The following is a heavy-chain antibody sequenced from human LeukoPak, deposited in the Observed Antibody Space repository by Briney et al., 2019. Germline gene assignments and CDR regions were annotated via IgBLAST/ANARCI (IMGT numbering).Heavy chain of an antibody. D-gene: IGHD3-10*01. CDR1: GYIFTNYW. CDR3: ARQSRDGSKTRGYYFDY. V-gene: IGHV5-51*01. J-gene: IGHJ4*02. CDR2: IYPADSDT. Sequence: GESLKISCQVSGYIFTNYWIGCVRQMPGKGLESMGIIYPADSDTTYSPSFQGQVTISADKSISTVYLQWSSLKASDTAMYYCARQSRDGSKTRGYYFDYWGQGTLVTVSS.